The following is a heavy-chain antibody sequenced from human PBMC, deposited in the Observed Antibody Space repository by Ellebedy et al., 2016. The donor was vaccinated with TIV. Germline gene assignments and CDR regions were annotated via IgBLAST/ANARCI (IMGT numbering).Heavy chain of an antibody. CDR1: GFTFSNFK. D-gene: IGHD1-1*01. CDR3: ARERGERGLPCLFDL. J-gene: IGHJ4*02. Sequence: PGGSLRLSCGASGFTFSNFKMNWVRQAPGKGLEWVSSISGDAHDIDYSDAVKGRFTISRDNAKKSLLLRMAGLRAEDTALYYCARERGERGLPCLFDLWGPGTLVTVST. V-gene: IGHV3-21*01. CDR2: ISGDAHDI.